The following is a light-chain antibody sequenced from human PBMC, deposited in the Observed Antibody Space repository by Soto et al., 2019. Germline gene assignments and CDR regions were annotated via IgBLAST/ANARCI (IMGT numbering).Light chain of an antibody. CDR1: SSDIGAGYR. CDR2: DNT. V-gene: IGLV1-40*01. Sequence: QPVLTQPPSVSGAPGERVTISCTGSSSDIGAGYRVRWYQQVPGTAPKLLIYDNTNRPSGVSVRFSGSKSDTSASLAISGLQAEDEADYYCQSFDKYLSAVVFGGGTKLTVL. J-gene: IGLJ2*01. CDR3: QSFDKYLSAVV.